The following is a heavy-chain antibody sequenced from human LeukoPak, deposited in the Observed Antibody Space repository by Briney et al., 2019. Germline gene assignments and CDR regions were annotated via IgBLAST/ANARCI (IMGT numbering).Heavy chain of an antibody. CDR3: TTPYCSGGSCYSGGVGWGYYYYMDV. CDR2: ISGSGGST. V-gene: IGHV3-23*01. J-gene: IGHJ6*03. Sequence: GGSLRLSCAASGFTFSSYGMSWVRQAPGKGLEWVSAISGSGGSTYYADSVKGRFTISRDNSKNTLYLQMNSLKTEDTAVYYCTTPYCSGGSCYSGGVGWGYYYYMDVWGKGTTVTVSS. CDR1: GFTFSSYG. D-gene: IGHD2-15*01.